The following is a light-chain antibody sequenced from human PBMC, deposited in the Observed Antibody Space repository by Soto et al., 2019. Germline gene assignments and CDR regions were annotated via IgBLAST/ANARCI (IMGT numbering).Light chain of an antibody. CDR3: ASYRSANTIVV. Sequence: QSVLTQPSSVSGSPGQSITISCTGTSRDMGNYNYVSWYQHHPGKAPKLMIYEVTSRPSGVSDRFSGSKSGMTASLTISGLQPEDEADYFCASYRSANTIVVFGTGTKVTVL. J-gene: IGLJ1*01. CDR1: SRDMGNYNY. V-gene: IGLV2-14*01. CDR2: EVT.